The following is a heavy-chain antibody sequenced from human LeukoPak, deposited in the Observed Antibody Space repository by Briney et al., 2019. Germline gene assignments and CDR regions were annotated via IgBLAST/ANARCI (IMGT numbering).Heavy chain of an antibody. CDR1: GYTFTGYY. CDR2: INPNSGGT. D-gene: IGHD3-22*01. Sequence: ASVKVSCKASGYTFTGYYMHWVRQAPGQGLEWMGWINPNSGGTNYAQKFQGRVTMTRDTSISTAYMELSRLRSDDTAVYYCARAAMTVVVTDLDYWGQGTLVTVSS. CDR3: ARAAMTVVVTDLDY. V-gene: IGHV1-2*02. J-gene: IGHJ4*02.